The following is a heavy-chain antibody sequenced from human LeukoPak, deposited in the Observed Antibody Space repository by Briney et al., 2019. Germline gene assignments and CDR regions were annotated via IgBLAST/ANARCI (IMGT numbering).Heavy chain of an antibody. D-gene: IGHD2-8*01. J-gene: IGHJ4*02. V-gene: IGHV1-2*06. CDR3: ARDYVDDIPMIKDY. CDR1: GYTFTGYY. Sequence: ASVKVSCKASGYTFTGYYIHWVRQAPGQGPEWMGRINPNSGGTNYAQKFQGRVTMTRDTSTSTVYMELSSLRSEDTAVYYCARDYVDDIPMIKDYWGQGTLVTVSS. CDR2: INPNSGGT.